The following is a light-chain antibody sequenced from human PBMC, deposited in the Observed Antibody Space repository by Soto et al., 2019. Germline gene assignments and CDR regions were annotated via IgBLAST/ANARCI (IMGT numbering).Light chain of an antibody. CDR1: QSVSSS. V-gene: IGKV3-15*01. J-gene: IGKJ5*01. CDR2: SAF. CDR3: QQYIHGYT. Sequence: EVVMTQSPATLSVFPGERVTLSSRASQSVSSSLAWYQQKPGQAPRLLIYSAFTRATGIPARFSGSGSGTEFTLPICSLESEDFAVYYCQQYIHGYTFGQGTRLEIK.